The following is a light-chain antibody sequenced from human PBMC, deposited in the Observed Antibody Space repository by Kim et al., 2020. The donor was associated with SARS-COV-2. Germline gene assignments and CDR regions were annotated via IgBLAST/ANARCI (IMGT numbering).Light chain of an antibody. CDR1: TSNIGSNT. CDR3: AAWDDSLWV. J-gene: IGLJ3*02. V-gene: IGLV1-44*01. Sequence: QSVLTQPPSASGTPGQRVTISCSGSTSNIGSNTVNWYQQLPGTAPKLLIYDNSQRPSGVPDRFSGSKSGTSASLVISGLQSEDEADYYCAAWDDSLWVFGGGTQLTVL. CDR2: DNS.